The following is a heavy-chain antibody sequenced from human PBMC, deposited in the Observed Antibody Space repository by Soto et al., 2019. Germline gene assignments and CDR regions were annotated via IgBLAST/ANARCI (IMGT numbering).Heavy chain of an antibody. Sequence: VGSLRLSCASSGFTFSSYAMSCVRHSPGKGLEWVSAISGSGGSTYYADSVKGRFTISRDNSKNTLYLQMNSLRAEDTAVYYCAKLVAPIRGVVAAEYWGQGTLVTVS. D-gene: IGHD2-15*01. CDR1: GFTFSSYA. CDR2: ISGSGGST. CDR3: AKLVAPIRGVVAAEY. V-gene: IGHV3-23*01. J-gene: IGHJ4*02.